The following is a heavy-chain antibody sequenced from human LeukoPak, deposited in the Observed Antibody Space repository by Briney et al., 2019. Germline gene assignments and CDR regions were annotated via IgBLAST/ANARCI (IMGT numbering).Heavy chain of an antibody. CDR2: IYPGDSDT. CDR3: ARAGARWRRNAFDI. D-gene: IGHD2-8*02. CDR1: GYSFTSYW. J-gene: IGHJ3*02. Sequence: AGESLKISCKGSGYSFTSYWNGWVRQMPGKGLEWMGIIYPGDSDTRYSPSFQGQVTTSADKSISTAYLQWSSLKASDTAMYYCARAGARWRRNAFDIWGQGTMVTVSS. V-gene: IGHV5-51*01.